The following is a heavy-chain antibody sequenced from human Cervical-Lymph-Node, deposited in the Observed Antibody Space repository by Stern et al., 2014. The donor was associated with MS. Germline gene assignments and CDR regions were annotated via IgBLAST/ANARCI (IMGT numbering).Heavy chain of an antibody. D-gene: IGHD1-26*01. J-gene: IGHJ4*02. CDR1: GDSIGSYY. CDR3: ARLYHGGSYSPVGY. Sequence: QVQLVESGPGLVKPSETLSLTCTVSGDSIGSYYWRWIRQPPGKGLEWIGFIYYSGSTMYNPALESRVTISQDSSKRQFSLKLTSVTTADTAVYYCARLYHGGSYSPVGYWGQGALVTVSS. CDR2: IYYSGST. V-gene: IGHV4-59*01.